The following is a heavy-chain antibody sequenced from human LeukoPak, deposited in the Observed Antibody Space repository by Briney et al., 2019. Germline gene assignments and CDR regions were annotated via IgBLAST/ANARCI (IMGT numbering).Heavy chain of an antibody. V-gene: IGHV1-2*02. CDR2: INPNSGGT. D-gene: IGHD6-13*01. Sequence: ASVKVSCKASGYTFTGYYMHWVRQAPGQGLGWLGWINPNSGGTNYAQKFQGRVTMTRDTSISTAYMELSRLRSDDTAVYYCARAAYSSSWYLFDYWGQGTLVTVSS. CDR3: ARAAYSSSWYLFDY. CDR1: GYTFTGYY. J-gene: IGHJ4*02.